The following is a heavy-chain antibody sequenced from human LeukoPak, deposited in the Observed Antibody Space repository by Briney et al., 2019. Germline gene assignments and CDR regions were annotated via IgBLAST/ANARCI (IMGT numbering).Heavy chain of an antibody. CDR1: GYTFTGYY. V-gene: IGHV1-2*02. CDR2: INPNSGGT. CDR3: ARDWESYSGSYSLDY. Sequence: ASVKVSCKASGYTFTGYYMHWVRQAPGQGLEWMGWINPNSGGTNYAQKLQGRVTMTTDTSTSTAYMELRSLRSDDTAVYYCARDWESYSGSYSLDYWGQGTLVTVSS. D-gene: IGHD1-26*01. J-gene: IGHJ4*02.